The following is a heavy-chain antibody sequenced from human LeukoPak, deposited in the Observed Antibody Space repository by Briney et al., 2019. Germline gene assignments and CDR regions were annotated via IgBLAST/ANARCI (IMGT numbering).Heavy chain of an antibody. D-gene: IGHD3-3*01. CDR1: GGSISSYY. CDR3: AMTHYDFWSGYYFDY. Sequence: SETLSLTCTVSGGSISSYYWSWIRQPAGKGLEWIGRIYTSGSTNYNPSLKSRVTMSVDTSKNQFSLKLGSVTAADTAVYYCAMTHYDFWSGYYFDYWGQGTLVTVSS. CDR2: IYTSGST. J-gene: IGHJ4*02. V-gene: IGHV4-4*07.